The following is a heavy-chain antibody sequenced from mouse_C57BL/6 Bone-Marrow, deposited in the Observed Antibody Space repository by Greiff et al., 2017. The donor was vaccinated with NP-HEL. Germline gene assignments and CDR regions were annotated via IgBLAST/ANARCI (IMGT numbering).Heavy chain of an antibody. CDR1: GYTFPSYW. J-gene: IGHJ2*01. V-gene: IGHV1-61*01. CDR3: ARWSTTVVLDY. CDR2: IYPSDSET. Sequence: QLQQPGAELVRPGSSVKLSCKASGYTFPSYWMDWVKQRPGQGLEWIGNIYPSDSETHYNQKFKDKATLTVDKSSSTAYMQLSSLTSEDSAVYYCARWSTTVVLDYWGQGTTLTVSS. D-gene: IGHD1-1*01.